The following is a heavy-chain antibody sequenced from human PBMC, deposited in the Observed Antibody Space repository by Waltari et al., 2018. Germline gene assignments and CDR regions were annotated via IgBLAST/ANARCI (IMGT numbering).Heavy chain of an antibody. Sequence: QVQLQESGPGLVKPSQTLSLTCTVSGGSISSGGYYWSWIRQPPGKGREWIGYIYYSGSTSYNPSLKSLVTISVDTSKNQFSLKLSSVTAADTAVYYCARSISSYDFWSGYSAGGFDYWGQGTLVTVSS. CDR2: IYYSGST. J-gene: IGHJ4*02. D-gene: IGHD3-3*01. V-gene: IGHV4-31*01. CDR3: ARSISSYDFWSGYSAGGFDY. CDR1: GGSISSGGYY.